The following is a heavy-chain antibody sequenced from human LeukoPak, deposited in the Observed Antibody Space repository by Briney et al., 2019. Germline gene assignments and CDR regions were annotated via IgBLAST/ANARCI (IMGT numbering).Heavy chain of an antibody. V-gene: IGHV5-51*01. Sequence: GESLKISCRGSGYSFTTYWIAWVRQIPGKGLEWMGIIYPGDSDTRYSPSFQGQVTISADKSISTAYLQWSSLKASDTAMYYCARLNSYDFWTGYYKGGLDYWGQGTLVTVFS. CDR3: ARLNSYDFWTGYYKGGLDY. J-gene: IGHJ4*02. CDR2: IYPGDSDT. CDR1: GYSFTTYW. D-gene: IGHD3-3*01.